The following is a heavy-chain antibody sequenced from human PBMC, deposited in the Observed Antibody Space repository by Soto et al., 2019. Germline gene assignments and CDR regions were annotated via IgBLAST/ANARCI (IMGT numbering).Heavy chain of an antibody. Sequence: QLQESGPGLVKPSETLSLTCIVSGGSVNSSNYYWAWIRQPPGKGLEWIGSIYYSGSTFYTPSLRIRITMSQDTSKKHFSLKVTSVTAADSALYYCARQQYGSRRELDYWGQGTLVTVSS. V-gene: IGHV4-39*01. J-gene: IGHJ4*02. CDR1: GGSVNSSNYY. CDR3: ARQQYGSRRELDY. CDR2: IYYSGST. D-gene: IGHD1-1*01.